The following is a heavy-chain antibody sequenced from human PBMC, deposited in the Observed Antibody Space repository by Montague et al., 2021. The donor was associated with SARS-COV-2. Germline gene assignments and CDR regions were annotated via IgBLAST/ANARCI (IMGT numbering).Heavy chain of an antibody. CDR1: EFSLSTSGMC. CDR2: IDWDDDK. J-gene: IGHJ4*02. Sequence: PALVKPTQTLTLTCTFSEFSLSTSGMCVSWIRQTPGKALEWLALIDWDDDKYYSTSLKTRLTISKDTSKNQVVLTMTNMDPVDTATYYCARFRDYDILTGSSSGFGYWVQGPPVTVSS. CDR3: ARFRDYDILTGSSSGFGY. V-gene: IGHV2-70*01. D-gene: IGHD3-9*01.